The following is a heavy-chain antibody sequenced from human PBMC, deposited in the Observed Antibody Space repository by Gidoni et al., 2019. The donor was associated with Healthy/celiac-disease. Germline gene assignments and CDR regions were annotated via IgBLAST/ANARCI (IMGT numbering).Heavy chain of an antibody. CDR2: ISSNGGST. CDR1: GFTFSSYA. CDR3: ARDGDYDFWSGLYYFDY. D-gene: IGHD3-3*01. J-gene: IGHJ4*02. V-gene: IGHV3-64*01. Sequence: EVQLVESGGGLVQPGGSLRLSCAASGFTFSSYAMHWVRQAPGKGLEYVSAISSNGGSTYYANSVKGRFTISRDNSKNTLYLQMGSLRAEDMAVYYCARDGDYDFWSGLYYFDYWGQGTLVTVSS.